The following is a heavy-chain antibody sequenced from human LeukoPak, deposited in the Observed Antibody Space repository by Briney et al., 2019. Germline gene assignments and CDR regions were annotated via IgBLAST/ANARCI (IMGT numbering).Heavy chain of an antibody. Sequence: SVKVSCKASGYTFTSYYMHWVRQAPGQGLEWMGGIIPIFGTANYAQKFQGRVTITTDESTSTAYMELSSLRSEDTAVYYCATDSNYGIIDYWGQGTLVTVSS. V-gene: IGHV1-69*05. D-gene: IGHD4-11*01. J-gene: IGHJ4*02. CDR3: ATDSNYGIIDY. CDR1: GYTFTSYY. CDR2: IIPIFGTA.